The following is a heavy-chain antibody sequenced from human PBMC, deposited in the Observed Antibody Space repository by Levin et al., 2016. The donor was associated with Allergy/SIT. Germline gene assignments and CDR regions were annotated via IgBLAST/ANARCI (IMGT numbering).Heavy chain of an antibody. J-gene: IGHJ2*01. CDR2: IGVSGTT. D-gene: IGHD3-3*01. CDR3: ARVNYDAWYFDL. Sequence: GGSLRLSCAVSGFIFSDYTMNWVRQAPGGGLEWVSYIGVSGTTYYADSVKGRFTISRDNAKNALSLQVNSLREEDTAIYYCARVNYDAWYFDLWGRGTLVTVSS. V-gene: IGHV3-48*02. CDR1: GFIFSDYT.